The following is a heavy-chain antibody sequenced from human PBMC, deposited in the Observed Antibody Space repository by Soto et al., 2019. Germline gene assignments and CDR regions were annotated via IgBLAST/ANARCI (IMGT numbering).Heavy chain of an antibody. V-gene: IGHV3-21*01. Sequence: RCSLRLSTAAFGFTFSNFSMNWVRQATGKGLEWVSIISSSSSYIYHGVVVKAAFTISRDSAKNMLYLQVHSMRAEDMAVYYCAREIATTGLYYFDYWGEGTLVTVSS. CDR3: AREIATTGLYYFDY. J-gene: IGHJ4*02. D-gene: IGHD6-13*01. CDR2: ISSSSSYI. CDR1: GFTFSNFS.